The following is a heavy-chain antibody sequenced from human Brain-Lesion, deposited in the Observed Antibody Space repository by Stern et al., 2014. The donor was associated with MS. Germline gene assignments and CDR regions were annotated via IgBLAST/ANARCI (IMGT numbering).Heavy chain of an antibody. CDR1: GGSISSGGYY. J-gene: IGHJ6*02. D-gene: IGHD2-2*01. V-gene: IGHV4-61*02. Sequence: QLQLQESGPGLVKPSQTLSLSCTVSGGSISSGGYYWSWIRQPAGKGLEWIGRIFNSGSTSYHPSLKSRVTQSIDTSNNQFSLRLNSRTAADTAVYYCARGRVVPGFQYYATDVWGQGTTVIVSS. CDR2: IFNSGST. CDR3: ARGRVVPGFQYYATDV.